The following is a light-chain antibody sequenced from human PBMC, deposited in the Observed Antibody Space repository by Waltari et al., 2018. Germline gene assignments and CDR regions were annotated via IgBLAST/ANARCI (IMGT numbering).Light chain of an antibody. J-gene: IGLJ3*02. CDR3: SSYISSNTRV. V-gene: IGLV2-14*01. CDR1: SSDIGTYNY. Sequence: QSALTQPASVSGSPGQSITISCTGTSSDIGTYNYVPWYQQHPGKAPKLVIYEVSNRPSGVSNRFSGSKSGNTASLTISGLQAEDEADYFCSSYISSNTRVFGGGTKLTVL. CDR2: EVS.